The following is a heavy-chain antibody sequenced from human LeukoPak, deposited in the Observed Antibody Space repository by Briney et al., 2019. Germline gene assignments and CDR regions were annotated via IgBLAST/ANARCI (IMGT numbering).Heavy chain of an antibody. V-gene: IGHV3-43*01. J-gene: IGHJ4*02. Sequence: GGSLRLSCAASGFTFAEYTMHWVRQAPGKGLEWVSLISWNGARIHYGDSVKGRFTISRDNSKNSLCLQMNSLRTEDTALYYCVKDLVAASENVRGWYPMDYWGQGTLVTVSS. CDR3: VKDLVAASENVRGWYPMDY. CDR1: GFTFAEYT. D-gene: IGHD6-19*01. CDR2: ISWNGARI.